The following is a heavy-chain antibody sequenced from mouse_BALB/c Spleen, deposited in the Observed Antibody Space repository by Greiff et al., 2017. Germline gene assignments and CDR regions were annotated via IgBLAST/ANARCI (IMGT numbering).Heavy chain of an antibody. V-gene: IGHV5-17*02. D-gene: IGHD3-3*01. CDR1: GFTFSSFG. CDR2: ISSGSSTI. CDR3: ARGDSWFSY. J-gene: IGHJ3*01. Sequence: EVNLVESGGGLVQPGGSRKLSCAASGFTFSSFGMHWVRQAPEKGLEWVAYISSGSSTIYYADTVKGRFTISRDNPKNTLFLQMTSLRSEDTAMYYCARGDSWFSYWGQGTLVTVSA.